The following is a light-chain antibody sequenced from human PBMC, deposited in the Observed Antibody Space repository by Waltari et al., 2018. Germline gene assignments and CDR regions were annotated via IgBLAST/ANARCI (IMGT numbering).Light chain of an antibody. CDR2: YRTDSDN. Sequence: QAVLTQPASLSASPGASASLTCTLRSGINVGTYRIYWFQQKPGSPPQYLLRYRTDSDNHQGAGVPSRFSGSKDASANAGILLISGLQSEDEADYYCMILHSTAWVFGGGTKLTVL. J-gene: IGLJ3*02. CDR3: MILHSTAWV. V-gene: IGLV5-45*01. CDR1: SGINVGTYR.